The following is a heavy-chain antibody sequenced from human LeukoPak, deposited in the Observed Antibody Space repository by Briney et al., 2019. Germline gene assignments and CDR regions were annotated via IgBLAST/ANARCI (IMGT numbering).Heavy chain of an antibody. J-gene: IGHJ4*02. CDR1: GDSVSNYY. CDR3: ARVHNYNFDY. V-gene: IGHV4-59*02. Sequence: SETLSLTCTVSGDSVSNYYWTWIRQPPGKGLEYIGYIHSSGSTNYSPSLKSRVTMSLDTSKNQFSLKLTSVTAADTAVYCCARVHNYNFDYWGQGTLVTVSS. D-gene: IGHD4-11*01. CDR2: IHSSGST.